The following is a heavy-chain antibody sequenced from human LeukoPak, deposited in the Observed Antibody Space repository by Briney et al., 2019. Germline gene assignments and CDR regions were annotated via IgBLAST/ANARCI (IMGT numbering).Heavy chain of an antibody. J-gene: IGHJ6*02. D-gene: IGHD3-3*01. CDR1: GYTFTGYY. CDR3: ARGPRWYDFWSGGYGMDV. V-gene: IGHV1-2*02. CDR2: INPNSGGT. Sequence: ASVTVSCKASGYTFTGYYMHWVRPAPGQGLAWMGWINPNSGGTHYAQKFQGRVTMTRDTSIRPAYIEVSRLRADATAVYYCARGPRWYDFWSGGYGMDVWGQGTTVTVSS.